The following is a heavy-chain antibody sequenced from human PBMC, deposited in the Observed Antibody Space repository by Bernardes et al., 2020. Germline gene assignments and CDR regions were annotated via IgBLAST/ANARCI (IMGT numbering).Heavy chain of an antibody. J-gene: IGHJ5*02. CDR2: PYYSGST. CDR3: ARLNEGWCDP. CDR1: GGSISGSY. V-gene: IGHV4-59*01. D-gene: IGHD2-8*01. Sequence: SETLSLTCTLSGGSISGSYWSWIRQHPGPGLAYIGYPYYSGSTNYNPSLKSRVTISADPSKNQFSLKLSSVTAADTAVYYCARLNEGWCDPWGRGTLVTVSS.